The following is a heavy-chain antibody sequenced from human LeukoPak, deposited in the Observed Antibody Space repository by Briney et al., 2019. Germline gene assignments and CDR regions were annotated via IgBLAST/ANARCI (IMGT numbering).Heavy chain of an antibody. CDR2: INWNGGST. D-gene: IGHD6-19*01. J-gene: IGHJ6*03. CDR1: GFTFDDYG. Sequence: PGGSLRLSCAASGFTFDDYGMSWFRQAPGKGLEWVSGINWNGGSTGYADSVKGRFTISRDNAKNSLYLQMNSLRAEDTALYYCARRLTDYYYYYMDVWGKGTTVTVSS. CDR3: ARRLTDYYYYYMDV. V-gene: IGHV3-20*04.